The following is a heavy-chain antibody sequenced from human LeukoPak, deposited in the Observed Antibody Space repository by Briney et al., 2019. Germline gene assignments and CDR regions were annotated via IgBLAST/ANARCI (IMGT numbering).Heavy chain of an antibody. J-gene: IGHJ1*01. CDR1: GYTFTSYA. D-gene: IGHD6-19*01. Sequence: ASVKVSCKASGYTFTSYAISWVRQAPGQGLDWMGWISLYNPKTSYAQKFQGRVTKTTDTSTSTAYMELRSLRSDDTAVYYCARLGVAGDPSSAEYFQHWGQGTLLTVSS. CDR2: ISLYNPKT. CDR3: ARLGVAGDPSSAEYFQH. V-gene: IGHV1-18*01.